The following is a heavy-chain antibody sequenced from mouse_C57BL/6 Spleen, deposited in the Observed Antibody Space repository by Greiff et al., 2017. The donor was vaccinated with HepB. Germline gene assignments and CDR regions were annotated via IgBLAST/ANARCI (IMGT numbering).Heavy chain of an antibody. J-gene: IGHJ1*03. CDR3: ARSPAYYSNYDWYFDV. CDR2: IYPSDSET. CDR1: GYTFTSYW. Sequence: QVHVKQPGAELVRPGSSVKLSCKASGYTFTSYWMDWVKQRPGQGLEWIGNIYPSDSETHYNQKFKDKATLTVDKSSSTAYMQLSSLTSEDSAVYYCARSPAYYSNYDWYFDVWGTGTTVTVSS. D-gene: IGHD2-5*01. V-gene: IGHV1-61*01.